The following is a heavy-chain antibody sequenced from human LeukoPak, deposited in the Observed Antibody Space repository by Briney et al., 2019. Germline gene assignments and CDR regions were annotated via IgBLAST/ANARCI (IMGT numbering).Heavy chain of an antibody. J-gene: IGHJ4*02. CDR2: INHSGST. CDR1: GGSFSGYY. Sequence: SETLSLTCAVYGGSFSGYYWSWIRQPPGKGLEWIGEINHSGSTNYNPSLKSRVTISVDTSKNQFSLKLSSVTAADTAVYYCAGTVTHYDYGDYVLGYWGQGTLVTVSS. CDR3: AGTVTHYDYGDYVLGY. D-gene: IGHD4-17*01. V-gene: IGHV4-34*01.